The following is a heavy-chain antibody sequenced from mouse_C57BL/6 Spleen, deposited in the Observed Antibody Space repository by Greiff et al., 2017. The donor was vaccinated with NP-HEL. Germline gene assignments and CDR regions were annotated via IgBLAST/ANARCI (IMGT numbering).Heavy chain of an antibody. CDR3: ARRRNWDPWYFDV. J-gene: IGHJ1*03. CDR2: INPNNGGT. V-gene: IGHV1-18*01. D-gene: IGHD4-1*01. CDR1: GYTFTDYN. Sequence: DVQLQESGPELVKPGASVKIPCKASGYTFTDYNMDWVKQSHGKSLEWIGDINPNNGGTIYNQKFKGKATLTVDKSSSTAYMELRSLTSEDTAVYYCARRRNWDPWYFDVWGTGTTVTVSS.